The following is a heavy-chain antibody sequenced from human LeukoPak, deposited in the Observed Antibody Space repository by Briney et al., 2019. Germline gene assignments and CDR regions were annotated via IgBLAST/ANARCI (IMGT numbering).Heavy chain of an antibody. CDR1: GDSIGSYF. V-gene: IGHV4-59*01. CDR3: ARDGPAYTSRWYDYYYGLDV. D-gene: IGHD2-2*01. J-gene: IGHJ6*02. CDR2: IYHSGST. Sequence: SETLSLTCTVSGDSIGSYFWSWIRQSPGKGLEWIGHIYHSGSTNYNPSLKSRLTISIDTSKNQFSLKLTSVTSADTAVYYCARDGPAYTSRWYDYYYGLDVWGQGTTVTVSS.